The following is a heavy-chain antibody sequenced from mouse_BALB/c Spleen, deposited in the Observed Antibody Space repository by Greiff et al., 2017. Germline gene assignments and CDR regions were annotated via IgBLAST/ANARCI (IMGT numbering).Heavy chain of an antibody. CDR2: ISNGGGST. Sequence: DVQLVESGGGLVKPGGSLKLSCAASGFTFSSYTMSWVRQTPEKRLEWVAYISNGGGSTYYPDTVKGRFTISRDNAKNTLYLQMSSLKSEDTAMYYCARQLITAYAMDYWGQGTSVTVSS. CDR1: GFTFSSYT. V-gene: IGHV5-12-2*01. CDR3: ARQLITAYAMDY. D-gene: IGHD2-4*01. J-gene: IGHJ4*01.